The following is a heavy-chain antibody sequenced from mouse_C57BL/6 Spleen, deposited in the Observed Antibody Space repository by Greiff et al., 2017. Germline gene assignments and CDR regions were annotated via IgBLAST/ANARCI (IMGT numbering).Heavy chain of an antibody. Sequence: VQLQESGPELVKPGASVKISCKASGYAFSSSWMNWVKQRPGKGLEWIGRIYPGDGDTNYNGKFKGKATLTADKSSSTAYMQLSSLTSEDSAVYFCARSNLDVWGTGTTVTVSS. CDR3: ARSNLDV. D-gene: IGHD6-1*01. CDR2: IYPGDGDT. J-gene: IGHJ1*03. CDR1: GYAFSSSW. V-gene: IGHV1-82*01.